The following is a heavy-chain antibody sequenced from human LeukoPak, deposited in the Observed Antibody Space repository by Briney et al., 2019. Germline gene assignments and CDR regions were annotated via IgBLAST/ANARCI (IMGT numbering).Heavy chain of an antibody. J-gene: IGHJ4*02. CDR1: GGSISSYY. Sequence: PSETLSLTCTVSGGSISSYYWSWIRQPPGKGLEWIGYIYYSGSTNYNPSLKSRVTISADMSKNQFSLKLSSVTAADTAVYYCARHLDGGSGWSVFGYWGQGTLVTVSS. D-gene: IGHD6-19*01. CDR3: ARHLDGGSGWSVFGY. V-gene: IGHV4-59*08. CDR2: IYYSGST.